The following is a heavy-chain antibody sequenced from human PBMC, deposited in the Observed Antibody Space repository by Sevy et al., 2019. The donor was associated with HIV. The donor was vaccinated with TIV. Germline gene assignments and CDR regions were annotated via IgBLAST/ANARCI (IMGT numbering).Heavy chain of an antibody. J-gene: IGHJ4*01. Sequence: GGSLRLSCAASGFAFSTHAMHWVRQAPGKGLEWVAVISYEGTERFYAASVEGRFTISRDNSKNMLSLQINSLRPEDTAVYYCAREGGYSVKWYPLYWGHGTLVSVSS. CDR1: GFAFSTHA. V-gene: IGHV3-30-3*01. CDR3: AREGGYSVKWYPLY. CDR2: ISYEGTER. D-gene: IGHD1-26*01.